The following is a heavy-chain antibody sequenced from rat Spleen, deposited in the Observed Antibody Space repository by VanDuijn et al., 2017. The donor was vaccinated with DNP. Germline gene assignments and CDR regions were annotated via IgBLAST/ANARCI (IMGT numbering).Heavy chain of an antibody. D-gene: IGHD1-4*01. J-gene: IGHJ4*01. CDR3: ARPGYPGPHYYAMDA. CDR2: ISTSGSRT. Sequence: EVQLVESGGGLVQPGRSLKLSCAASGFTFTDYSVAWVRQAPKQGLEWVATISTSGSRTYYPDSAKGRFTISRDNAKSSLYLQMNSLKSEDTATYSCARPGYPGPHYYAMDAWGQGTSVTVSS. CDR1: GFTFTDYS. V-gene: IGHV5S10*01.